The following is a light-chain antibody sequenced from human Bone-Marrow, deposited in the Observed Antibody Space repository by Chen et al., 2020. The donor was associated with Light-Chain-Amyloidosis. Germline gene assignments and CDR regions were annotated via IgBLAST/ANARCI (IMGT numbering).Light chain of an antibody. J-gene: IGLJ1*01. CDR1: SSDVGGDNH. V-gene: IGLV2-14*01. CDR3: SSYTITNTLV. Sequence: QSALTQPASVSGSPGQSITISCTGTSSDVGGDNHVSWYQQHPDQAPKLMIDEVTNRPSWVPDRFAASKSDNTASLTISGLQTEDEADYFCSSYTITNTLVFGSGTRVTVL. CDR2: EVT.